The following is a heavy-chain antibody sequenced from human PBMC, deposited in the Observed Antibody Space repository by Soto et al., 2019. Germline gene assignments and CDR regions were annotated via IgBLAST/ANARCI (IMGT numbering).Heavy chain of an antibody. CDR1: GGSMSSSNW. Sequence: SETLSLTCTVSGGSMSSSNWWNWVRQPPGKGLEWIGYIYYSGSTYYNPSLKSRVTISVDTSKNQFSLKLSSVTAADTAVYYCARDTYGSGSYYHGTWGQGTQVTVSS. J-gene: IGHJ4*02. D-gene: IGHD3-10*01. CDR3: ARDTYGSGSYYHGT. CDR2: IYYSGST. V-gene: IGHV4-30-4*01.